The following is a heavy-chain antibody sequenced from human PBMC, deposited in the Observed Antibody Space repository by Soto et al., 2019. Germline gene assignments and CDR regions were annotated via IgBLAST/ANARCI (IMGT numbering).Heavy chain of an antibody. D-gene: IGHD6-19*01. CDR1: GGSISSYY. V-gene: IGHV4-59*01. J-gene: IGHJ4*02. Sequence: QVQLQESGPGLVKPSETLSLTCTVSGGSISSYYWSWIRQPPGKGLEWIGYIYYSGSTNYNPSLKSRVTLSVDTSKNQFSLKLSSVTAADTAVYYCARETTAVAVDYWGQGTLVTVSS. CDR2: IYYSGST. CDR3: ARETTAVAVDY.